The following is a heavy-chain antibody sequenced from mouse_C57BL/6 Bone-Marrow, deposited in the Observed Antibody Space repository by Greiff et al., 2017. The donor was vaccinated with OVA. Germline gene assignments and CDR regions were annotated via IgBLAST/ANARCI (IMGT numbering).Heavy chain of an antibody. CDR1: GYAFTNYL. V-gene: IGHV1-54*01. CDR2: INPGSGGT. CDR3: ARWYYYYSSTLYAMDY. J-gene: IGHJ4*01. D-gene: IGHD1-1*01. Sequence: VQLQQSGPELVRPGTSVKVSCKASGYAFTNYLIEWVKQRPGQGLEWIGVINPGSGGTNYNEKFKGKGTLTADKSSSTAYMLLSSLTSEDSAVYYCARWYYYYSSTLYAMDYWGQGTSVTVSS.